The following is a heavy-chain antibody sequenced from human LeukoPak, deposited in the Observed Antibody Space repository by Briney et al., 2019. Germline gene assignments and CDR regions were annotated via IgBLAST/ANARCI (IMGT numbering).Heavy chain of an antibody. Sequence: PSETLSLTCSVSAGSISSHYCSWIRQPTGKGLEWIGYIQNGGRTNYNPSLKDRVTILVDTSKNQFSLKLRSVTAADTAVYYCALGPYELDVWGQGTLITVSS. CDR3: ALGPYELDV. CDR2: IQNGGRT. CDR1: AGSISSHY. D-gene: IGHD3-22*01. J-gene: IGHJ4*02. V-gene: IGHV4-59*11.